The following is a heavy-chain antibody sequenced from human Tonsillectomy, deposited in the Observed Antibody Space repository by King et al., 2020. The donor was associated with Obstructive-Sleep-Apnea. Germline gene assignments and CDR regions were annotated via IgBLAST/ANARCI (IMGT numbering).Heavy chain of an antibody. Sequence: QLQESGPGLVKPSGTLSLTRAVFGGSISSSNWGSWVRQPPGKGLEWSGEIYHSGRTKYNPSPKSRVTISVDKSKKQFSLKLNSVTAADTAVYYCARLDYASTYYSYGMDVWGQGTTVTVSS. D-gene: IGHD4-17*01. CDR3: ARLDYASTYYSYGMDV. CDR2: IYHSGRT. V-gene: IGHV4-4*02. CDR1: GGSISSSNW. J-gene: IGHJ6*02.